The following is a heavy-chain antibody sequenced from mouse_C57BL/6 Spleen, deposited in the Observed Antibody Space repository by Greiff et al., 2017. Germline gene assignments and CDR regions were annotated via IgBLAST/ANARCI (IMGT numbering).Heavy chain of an antibody. CDR3: ARGITTVVPWYFDV. D-gene: IGHD1-1*01. CDR1: GYTFTGYW. J-gene: IGHJ1*03. CDR2: ILPGSGST. V-gene: IGHV1-9*01. Sequence: QVQLQQSGAELMKPGASVKLSCKATGYTFTGYWIEWVKQRPGHGLEWIGEILPGSGSTNSNEKFKGKATFTADTSSNTAYMQLSSLTTEDSAIYYCARGITTVVPWYFDVWGTGTTVTVSS.